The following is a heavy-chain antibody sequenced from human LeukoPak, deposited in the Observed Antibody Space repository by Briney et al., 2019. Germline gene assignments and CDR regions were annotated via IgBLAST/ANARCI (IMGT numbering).Heavy chain of an antibody. J-gene: IGHJ4*02. Sequence: PGRSLRLSCAASGFTFSSYAMHWVRQAPGKGLEWVAVISYDGSNKNYAGSVKGRLTISRDSSKNTLYLQMNSLRAEDTAVYYCARDPSWGYPASYFDYWGQGTLVTVSS. V-gene: IGHV3-30*04. CDR2: ISYDGSNK. CDR3: ARDPSWGYPASYFDY. CDR1: GFTFSSYA. D-gene: IGHD3-16*01.